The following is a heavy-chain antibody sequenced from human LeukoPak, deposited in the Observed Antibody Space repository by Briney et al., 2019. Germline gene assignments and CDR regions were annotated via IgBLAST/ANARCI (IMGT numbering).Heavy chain of an antibody. V-gene: IGHV4-61*05. CDR3: ASHSGTGVFSPPVY. CDR2: IYYSGST. J-gene: IGHJ4*02. CDR1: GGSISSSSYY. D-gene: IGHD1-14*01. Sequence: SETLSLTCTVSGGSISSSSYYWGWIRQPPGKGLEWIGYIYYSGSTNYNPSLKSRVTISVDTSKNQFSLKLSSVTAADTAVYYCASHSGTGVFSPPVYWGQGTLVTVSS.